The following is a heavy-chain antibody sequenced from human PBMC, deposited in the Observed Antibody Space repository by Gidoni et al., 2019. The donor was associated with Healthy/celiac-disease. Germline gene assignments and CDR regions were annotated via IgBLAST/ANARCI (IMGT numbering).Heavy chain of an antibody. CDR2: ISSSSSYI. D-gene: IGHD2-2*01. V-gene: IGHV3-21*01. CDR1: GFNFSSYT. Sequence: EVQLVESGGGLVKPGGSLRLSCAASGFNFSSYTMNWVRQAPGKGLEWVSSISSSSSYIYYADSVKGRFTISRDNAKNSLYLQMNSLRAEDTAVYYCARDLLRYCSSTSCSYFQHWGQGTLVTVSS. CDR3: ARDLLRYCSSTSCSYFQH. J-gene: IGHJ1*01.